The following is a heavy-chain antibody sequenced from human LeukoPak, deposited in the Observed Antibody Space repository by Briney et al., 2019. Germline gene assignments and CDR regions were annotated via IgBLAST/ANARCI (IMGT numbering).Heavy chain of an antibody. CDR3: ARDRPVPGYDFWSGYYRGDAFDI. J-gene: IGHJ3*02. CDR1: GFTFSSYS. CDR2: ISSSSSTI. D-gene: IGHD3-3*01. Sequence: GGSLRLSCAASGFTFSSYSMNWVRQAPGKGLEWVSYISSSSSTIYYADSVKGRFTISRDNAKNSLYLQMNSLRAVDTAVYYCARDRPVPGYDFWSGYYRGDAFDIWGQGTMVTVSS. V-gene: IGHV3-48*01.